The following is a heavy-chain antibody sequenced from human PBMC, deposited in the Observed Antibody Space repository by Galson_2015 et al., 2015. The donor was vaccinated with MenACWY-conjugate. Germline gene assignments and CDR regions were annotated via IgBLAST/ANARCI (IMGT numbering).Heavy chain of an antibody. CDR3: ARDSGPEDDSELDS. J-gene: IGHJ4*02. CDR2: INPSGGST. V-gene: IGHV1-46*04. CDR1: GYTFTSYY. D-gene: IGHD1-1*01. Sequence: SVKVSCKASGYTFTSYYVHWVRQAPGQGLEWMGIINPSGGSTSYAPKLKGRVTMTRDTSTSTVYMELSSLRSEDTAVYYCARDSGPEDDSELDSWGQGTLVAVSS.